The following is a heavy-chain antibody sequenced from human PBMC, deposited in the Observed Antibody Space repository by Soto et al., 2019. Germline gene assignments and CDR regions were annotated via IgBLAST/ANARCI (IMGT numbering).Heavy chain of an antibody. CDR1: GFTFSSYG. J-gene: IGHJ4*02. D-gene: IGHD5-18*01. Sequence: PGGSLRLSCAASGFTFSSYGMHWVRQAPGKGLEWVAVIWYDGSNKYYADSVKGRFTISRDNSKNTLYLQMNSLRVEDTAIYFCARGWIQLVSWGQGTLVTVSS. CDR3: ARGWIQLVS. V-gene: IGHV3-33*01. CDR2: IWYDGSNK.